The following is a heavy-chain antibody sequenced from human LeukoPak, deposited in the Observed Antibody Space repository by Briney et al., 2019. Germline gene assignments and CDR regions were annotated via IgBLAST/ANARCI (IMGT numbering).Heavy chain of an antibody. CDR2: ISSSSNFI. CDR3: VREYSGWLAAAGA. J-gene: IGHJ4*02. V-gene: IGHV3-21*01. Sequence: GGSLRLSCAASGFTFNSFRMNWVRQAPDKGLEWVSSISSSSNFIYYADSVRGRFTISRDNAKNSLYLQMNSLRAEDTAVYYCVREYSGWLAAAGAWGQGVLVTVSS. D-gene: IGHD6-13*01. CDR1: GFTFNSFR.